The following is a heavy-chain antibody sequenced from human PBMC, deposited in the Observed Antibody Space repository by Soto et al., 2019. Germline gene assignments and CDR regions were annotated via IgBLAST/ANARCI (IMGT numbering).Heavy chain of an antibody. J-gene: IGHJ5*02. Sequence: QVQLQESGPGLVKPSQTLSLTCTVSGGSISSGGYYWSWIRRHPGKGLEWIGYIYYSGSTYYNPSLKSRVTISVDTSKNQFSLKLSAVTAADTAVYYCARVRPGSNWFDPWGQGTLVTVSS. D-gene: IGHD3-10*01. CDR2: IYYSGST. CDR1: GGSISSGGYY. CDR3: ARVRPGSNWFDP. V-gene: IGHV4-31*03.